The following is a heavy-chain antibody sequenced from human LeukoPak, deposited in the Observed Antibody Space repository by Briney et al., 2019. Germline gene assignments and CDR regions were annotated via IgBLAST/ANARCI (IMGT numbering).Heavy chain of an antibody. CDR3: ARGSGLFTLPDY. V-gene: IGHV4-34*01. CDR2: INHSGST. CDR1: GGSFSGYY. J-gene: IGHJ4*02. Sequence: KPSETLSLTCAVYGGSFSGYYWSWIRQPPGKGLEWIGEINHSGSTNYNPSLKSRVTISVDTSKNQFSLKLSSVTAVDTAVYYCARGSGLFTLPDYWGQGTLVTVSS. D-gene: IGHD2-15*01.